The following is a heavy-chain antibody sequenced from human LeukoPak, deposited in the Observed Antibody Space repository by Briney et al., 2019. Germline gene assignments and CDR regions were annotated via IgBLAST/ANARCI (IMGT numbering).Heavy chain of an antibody. J-gene: IGHJ4*02. Sequence: GGSLRLSCAASGFSVSSYWMSWVRQAPGKGLEWVANIRQDGSDKYYVGSVKGRFTMSRDNAKNSLNLQMSSLRAEDTAVYYCARWARYSNSWSLDYWGQGTLVTVSS. V-gene: IGHV3-7*03. CDR1: GFSVSSYW. CDR2: IRQDGSDK. CDR3: ARWARYSNSWSLDY. D-gene: IGHD6-13*01.